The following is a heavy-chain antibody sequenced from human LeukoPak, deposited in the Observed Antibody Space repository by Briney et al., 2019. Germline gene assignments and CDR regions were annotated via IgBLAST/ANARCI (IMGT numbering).Heavy chain of an antibody. CDR2: IIPILGIA. Sequence: GASVKVSCKASGGTFSSYTISWVRQAPGQGLEWMGRIIPILGIANYAQKFQGRVTVTADKSTSTAYMELSSLKTEDTAVYYCTRLAGGDGYNRDYWGQGTLVTVSS. D-gene: IGHD5-24*01. V-gene: IGHV1-69*02. J-gene: IGHJ4*02. CDR1: GGTFSSYT. CDR3: TRLAGGDGYNRDY.